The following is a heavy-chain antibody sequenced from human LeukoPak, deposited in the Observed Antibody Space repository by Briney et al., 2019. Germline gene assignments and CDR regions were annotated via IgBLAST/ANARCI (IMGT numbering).Heavy chain of an antibody. CDR1: GFTFSSHS. J-gene: IGHJ4*02. V-gene: IGHV3-48*01. CDR3: ARRYFDY. D-gene: IGHD1-14*01. CDR2: ITSDSSTR. Sequence: PGGSLRLSCVASGFTFSSHSMNWVRQAPGQGLEWVSYITSDSSTRFYADSVKGRFTASRDNAEKSMYLQMNNLRAEDTAVYYCARRYFDYWGQGTLVTVSS.